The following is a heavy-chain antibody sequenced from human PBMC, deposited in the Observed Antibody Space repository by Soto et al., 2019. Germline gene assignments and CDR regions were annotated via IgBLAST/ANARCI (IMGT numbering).Heavy chain of an antibody. Sequence: EVQLVESGGGLVQPGGSLRLSCAASGFTFSSYEMNWVRQAPGKGLEWVSYISSSSSYIYYADSVKGRFTISRDNAKNSLYLQMNSLRAEDTAVYYCARLPKGDYYEGWGQGTLVTVSS. CDR2: ISSSSSYI. D-gene: IGHD3-22*01. J-gene: IGHJ4*02. CDR3: ARLPKGDYYEG. CDR1: GFTFSSYE. V-gene: IGHV3-48*03.